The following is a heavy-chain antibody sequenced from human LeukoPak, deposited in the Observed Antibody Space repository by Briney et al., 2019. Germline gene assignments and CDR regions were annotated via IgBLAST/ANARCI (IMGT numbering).Heavy chain of an antibody. V-gene: IGHV3-53*01. CDR1: GFTVSSNY. Sequence: GGSLRLSCAASGFTVSSNYMSWVRQAPGQGLEWVSIIYTSGTTYYADSVQGRFTISRDNSKNTLYVQMNSLRAEDTALYYCAWDVPGYGAFDIWGQGAMVTVSS. D-gene: IGHD3-16*01. CDR2: IYTSGTT. J-gene: IGHJ3*02. CDR3: AWDVPGYGAFDI.